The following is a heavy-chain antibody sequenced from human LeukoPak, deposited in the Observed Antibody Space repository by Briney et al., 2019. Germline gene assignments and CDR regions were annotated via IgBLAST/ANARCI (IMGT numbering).Heavy chain of an antibody. V-gene: IGHV3-7*01. CDR1: GFTFADYW. D-gene: IGHD3-16*01. J-gene: IGHJ4*02. CDR3: GRERNWGGSESDY. Sequence: GGSLRLSCTASGFTFADYWMTWVRQAPGKGLEWVANIRQDESEKYYADSVKGRFTISRDNTANALYLHMNSLRADDTAVYYCGRERNWGGSESDYWGQGTLVTVSS. CDR2: IRQDESEK.